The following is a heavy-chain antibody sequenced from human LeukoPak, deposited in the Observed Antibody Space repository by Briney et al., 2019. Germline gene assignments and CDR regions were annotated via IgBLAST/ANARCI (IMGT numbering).Heavy chain of an antibody. J-gene: IGHJ2*01. D-gene: IGHD1-1*01. Sequence: SQTLSLTCAISGDSVSSNSAGWNWIRQSPSRGLEWLGRTYYRSKWYSDYGVSVKSRININPDTSKNQFSLQLNSVTPEDTAVYYCARGPTGSYWYFDLWGRGTLVTVSS. V-gene: IGHV6-1*01. CDR2: TYYRSKWYS. CDR3: ARGPTGSYWYFDL. CDR1: GDSVSSNSAG.